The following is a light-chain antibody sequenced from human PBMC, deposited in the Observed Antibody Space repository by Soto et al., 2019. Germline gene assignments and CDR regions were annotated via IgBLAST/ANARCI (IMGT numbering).Light chain of an antibody. Sequence: IVLTQSPGTLSLSPVERTTLSCMASQSISRYLAWYQQKPGQAPRLLIYGASSRATGIPDRFSGSGSGTDFTLTISSLQPDDFATYYCQQYNSYSWTFGQGTKVDIK. J-gene: IGKJ1*01. V-gene: IGKV3-20*01. CDR3: QQYNSYSWT. CDR1: QSISRY. CDR2: GAS.